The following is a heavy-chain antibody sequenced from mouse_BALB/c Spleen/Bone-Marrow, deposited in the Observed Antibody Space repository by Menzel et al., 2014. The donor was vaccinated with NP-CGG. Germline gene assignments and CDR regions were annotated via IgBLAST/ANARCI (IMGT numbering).Heavy chain of an antibody. CDR1: GYTFTSYW. V-gene: IGHV1-7*01. CDR2: INPSTGYT. J-gene: IGHJ4*01. D-gene: IGHD2-4*01. Sequence: VQLQQSGAELAKPGASVKMSCKASGYTFTSYWMHWVKQRPGQGLEWIGYINPSTGYTEYNQKFKDKATLTADKSSSTAYMQLSSLTSEDSAVYYCARKVTYYDYAYYAMDYWGQGTSVTVSS. CDR3: ARKVTYYDYAYYAMDY.